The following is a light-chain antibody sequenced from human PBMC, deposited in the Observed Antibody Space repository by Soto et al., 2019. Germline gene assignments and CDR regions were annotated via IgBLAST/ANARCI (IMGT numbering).Light chain of an antibody. Sequence: SVRTQTAALSGSPGQSITIRCTGSRSHVRNYHLVSWYQQYPGKAPKLIIYEGSKRPSGVSNRFSGSRYGNTASLTISGLQPEDEADYYCCSYGGSSTFDVYGTGTKVTVL. J-gene: IGLJ1*01. V-gene: IGLV2-23*03. CDR2: EGS. CDR1: RSHVRNYHL. CDR3: CSYGGSSTFDV.